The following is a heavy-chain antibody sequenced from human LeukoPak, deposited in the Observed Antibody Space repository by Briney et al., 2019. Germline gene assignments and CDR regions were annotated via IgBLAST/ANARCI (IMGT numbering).Heavy chain of an antibody. Sequence: SETLSLTCTVSGGSISSYYWSWIRQPAGKGLEWIGRIYTSGSTNYNPSLKSRVTMSVDMSKNQFSLKLSSVTAADTAVYYCARQGSYGDYMLVDYWGQVTRVTVSS. CDR3: ARQGSYGDYMLVDY. D-gene: IGHD4-17*01. CDR2: IYTSGST. V-gene: IGHV4-4*07. J-gene: IGHJ4*02. CDR1: GGSISSYY.